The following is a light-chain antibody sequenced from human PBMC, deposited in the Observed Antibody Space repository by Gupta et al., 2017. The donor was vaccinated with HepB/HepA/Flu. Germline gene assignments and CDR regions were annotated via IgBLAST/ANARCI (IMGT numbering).Light chain of an antibody. CDR2: YKSDSDK. Sequence: QAVLTQPSSLSASPGASASLTCTLRSGINVGTYRIYWYQQRPGSPPQFLLRYKSDSDKQQGSGVPSRFSGSKDASANAGILVIAGRQAEDEADYYCMIWHSSAVVFGGGSKLTVL. CDR1: SGINVGTYR. J-gene: IGLJ2*01. V-gene: IGLV5-45*02. CDR3: MIWHSSAVV.